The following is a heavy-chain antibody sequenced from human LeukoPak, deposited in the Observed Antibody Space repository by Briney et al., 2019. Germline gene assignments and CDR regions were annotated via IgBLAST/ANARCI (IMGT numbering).Heavy chain of an antibody. Sequence: GGSLRLSCAASGFTFSSYAMHWVRQAPGKGLEWEAVISYDGSNKYYADSVKGRFTISRDNSKNTLYLQMNSLRAEDTAVYYCARDQGYSGYGLFDYWGQGTLVTVSS. CDR3: ARDQGYSGYGLFDY. CDR1: GFTFSSYA. J-gene: IGHJ4*02. V-gene: IGHV3-30*04. CDR2: ISYDGSNK. D-gene: IGHD5-12*01.